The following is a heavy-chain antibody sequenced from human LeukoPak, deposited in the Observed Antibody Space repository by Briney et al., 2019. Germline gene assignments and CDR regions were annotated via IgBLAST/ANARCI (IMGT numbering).Heavy chain of an antibody. CDR2: IYYSGST. Sequence: SETLSLTCTVSGGSISRYYWSWIRQPPGKGLEWVGYIYYSGSTDYNPSLKSRVTISIDTSKNQFSLQLRSVTAADTAVYHCARGGSDYGYYFDSWGQGTLVTVSS. V-gene: IGHV4-59*01. CDR3: ARGGSDYGYYFDS. D-gene: IGHD5-18*01. J-gene: IGHJ4*02. CDR1: GGSISRYY.